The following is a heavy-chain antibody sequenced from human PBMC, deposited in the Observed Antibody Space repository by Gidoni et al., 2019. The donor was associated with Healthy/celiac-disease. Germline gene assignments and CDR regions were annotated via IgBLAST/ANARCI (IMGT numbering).Heavy chain of an antibody. CDR3: AKVVAARRYWDY. J-gene: IGHJ4*02. Sequence: EVQLLESGGGLVQLGGSLRLSCAASGFTFSSYAMSWVRRAPGKGLEWVSAISGSGGSTYYADSVKGRFTISRDNSKNTLYLQMNSLRAEDTAVYYCAKVVAARRYWDYWGQGTLVTVSS. D-gene: IGHD6-6*01. CDR1: GFTFSSYA. V-gene: IGHV3-23*01. CDR2: ISGSGGST.